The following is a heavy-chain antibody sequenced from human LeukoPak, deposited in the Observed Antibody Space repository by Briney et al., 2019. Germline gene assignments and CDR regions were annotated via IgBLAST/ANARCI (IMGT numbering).Heavy chain of an antibody. J-gene: IGHJ6*03. V-gene: IGHV1-2*02. D-gene: IGHD3-3*01. CDR1: GYTFTGYY. Sequence: ASVKVSCKASGYTFTGYYMHWLRQAPGQGLEWMGWINPNSGGTNYAQKFQGRVTMTRDTSISTAYMELSRLRSDDTAVYYCARARDYDFWSGYYGANYYYMDVWGKGTTVTVSS. CDR3: ARARDYDFWSGYYGANYYYMDV. CDR2: INPNSGGT.